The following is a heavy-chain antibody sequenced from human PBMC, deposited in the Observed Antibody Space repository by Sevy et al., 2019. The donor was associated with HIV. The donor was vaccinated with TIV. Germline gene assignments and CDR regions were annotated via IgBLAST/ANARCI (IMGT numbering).Heavy chain of an antibody. Sequence: GGSLRLSCAASGFTFSSYWMSWVRQAPGKGLEWVANIKQDGSEKYYVDSVKGRFTISRDNAKNSLYLQMNSLGAEDTAVYYCARALVVVPAATLGYWGQGTLVTVSS. J-gene: IGHJ4*02. D-gene: IGHD2-2*01. V-gene: IGHV3-7*01. CDR2: IKQDGSEK. CDR1: GFTFSSYW. CDR3: ARALVVVPAATLGY.